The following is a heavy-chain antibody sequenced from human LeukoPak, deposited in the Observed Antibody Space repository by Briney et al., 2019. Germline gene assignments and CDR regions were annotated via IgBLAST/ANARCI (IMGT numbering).Heavy chain of an antibody. CDR1: GYTFTSYD. Sequence: ASVTVSCKASGYTFTSYDINWVRQASGQGLEWMGWMNPNSGNTGYAQRFQGRVTITRNTSISTAYMELSSLRSEGTAVYYCARADSGYDSSYYYYMDVWGKGTTVTVSS. D-gene: IGHD5-12*01. J-gene: IGHJ6*03. CDR2: MNPNSGNT. CDR3: ARADSGYDSSYYYYMDV. V-gene: IGHV1-8*03.